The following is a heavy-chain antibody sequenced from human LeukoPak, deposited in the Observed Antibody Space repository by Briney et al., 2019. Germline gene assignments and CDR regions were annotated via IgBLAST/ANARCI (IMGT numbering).Heavy chain of an antibody. CDR2: INPNSGGT. CDR3: AKDGANKVRGVHYFYMDV. D-gene: IGHD3-10*01. CDR1: GYTFTGYY. V-gene: IGHV1-2*06. Sequence: ASVKVSFKPSGYTFTGYYMHWVRRAPGQGLEWVGRINPNSGGTNYAQKFQGRVTMTRDTSISRGDVELSGLRADDTAVYYCAKDGANKVRGVHYFYMDVWGKGTTVTVSS. J-gene: IGHJ6*03.